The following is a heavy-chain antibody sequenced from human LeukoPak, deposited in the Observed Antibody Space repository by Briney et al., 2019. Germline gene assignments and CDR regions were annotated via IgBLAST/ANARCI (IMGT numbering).Heavy chain of an antibody. D-gene: IGHD1-14*01. CDR1: GGSFSGYY. J-gene: IGHJ4*02. CDR2: INHSGST. Sequence: SETLSLTCAVYGGSFSGYYWSWIHQPPGKGLEWIGEINHSGSTNYNPSLKSRVTISVDTSKNQFSLKLSSVTAADTAVYYCARRHMTHYNLTDYWGQGTLVTVSS. CDR3: ARRHMTHYNLTDY. V-gene: IGHV4-34*01.